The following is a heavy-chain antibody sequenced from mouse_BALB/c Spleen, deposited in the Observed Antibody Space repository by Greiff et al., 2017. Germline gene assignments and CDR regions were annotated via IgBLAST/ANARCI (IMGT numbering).Heavy chain of an antibody. D-gene: IGHD2-10*02. CDR2: IRSKSNNYAT. J-gene: IGHJ3*01. Sequence: EVKLVESGGGLVQPKGSLKLSCAASGFTFNTYAMNWVRQAPGKGLEWVARIRSKSNNYATYYADSVKDRFTISRDDSQSMLYLQMNNLKTEDTAMHYCVRREYGNPFAYWGQGTLVTVSA. V-gene: IGHV10-1*02. CDR1: GFTFNTYA. CDR3: VRREYGNPFAY.